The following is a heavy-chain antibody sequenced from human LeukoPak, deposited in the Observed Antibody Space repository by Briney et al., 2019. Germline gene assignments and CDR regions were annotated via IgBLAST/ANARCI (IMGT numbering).Heavy chain of an antibody. V-gene: IGHV4-38-2*02. CDR2: IYHSGST. CDR1: GYSISSGYY. CDR3: ARGRGMVRGAYSL. Sequence: SETLSLTCTVSGYSISSGYYWGWIRQPPGKGLEWIGSIYHSGSTYYNPSLKSRVTISVDTSKNQFSLKLSSVTAADTAVYYCARGRGMVRGAYSLWGQGTLVTVSS. D-gene: IGHD3-10*01. J-gene: IGHJ4*02.